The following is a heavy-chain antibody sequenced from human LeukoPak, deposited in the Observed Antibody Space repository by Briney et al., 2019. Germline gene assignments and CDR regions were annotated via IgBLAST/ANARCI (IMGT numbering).Heavy chain of an antibody. CDR2: INPNSGGT. CDR1: GYTFTGYY. CDR3: ARIERGYQLLDGVDY. D-gene: IGHD2-2*01. J-gene: IGHJ4*02. V-gene: IGHV1-2*02. Sequence: ASVKVSCRASGYTFTGYYMHWVRQAPGQGLEWMGWINPNSGGTNYAQKFQGRVTMTRDTSISTAYMELSRLRSDDTAVYYCARIERGYQLLDGVDYWGQGTLVTVSS.